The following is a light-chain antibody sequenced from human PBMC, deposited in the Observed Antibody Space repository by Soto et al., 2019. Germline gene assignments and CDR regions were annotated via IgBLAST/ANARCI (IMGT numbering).Light chain of an antibody. V-gene: IGLV3-21*02. CDR3: SSYTSSNTYV. J-gene: IGLJ1*01. CDR1: NIGEKS. Sequence: SYELTQPPSVSVAPGQTTSITCGGSNIGEKSVHWYQQKPGQAPVLVVYDDSDRPSGVPERFSGSNSGNTATLTISGLQTEDEADYFCSSYTSSNTYVFGTGTKVTVL. CDR2: DDS.